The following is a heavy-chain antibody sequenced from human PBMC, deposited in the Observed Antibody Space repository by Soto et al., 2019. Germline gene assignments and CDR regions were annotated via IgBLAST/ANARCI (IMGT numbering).Heavy chain of an antibody. Sequence: QLQLQESGPGLVKPSETLSLTCTVSGGSISSSSYYWGWIRQPPGKGLEWIGSIYYSGSTYYNPSLKSRVTISVETSTSQFSLKLSSVTAADTAVYYCARLDGRSYWYFDLWGRGTLVTVSS. CDR3: ARLDGRSYWYFDL. J-gene: IGHJ2*01. CDR2: IYYSGST. V-gene: IGHV4-39*01. CDR1: GGSISSSSYY.